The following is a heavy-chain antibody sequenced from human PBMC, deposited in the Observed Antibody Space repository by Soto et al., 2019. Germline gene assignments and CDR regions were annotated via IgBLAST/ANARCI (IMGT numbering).Heavy chain of an antibody. V-gene: IGHV3-23*01. D-gene: IGHD3-16*02. J-gene: IGHJ3*02. CDR3: ASFTFGGLIGPYDACDI. CDR1: GFTFSSYA. Sequence: EVQLLESGGGLVQTGGSLRLSCAASGFTFSSYAMSWVRQAPGKGLEWVSAISGSGGSTYYADSVKGRFTISRDNFKSTLYLQMNSLRAEDTAVYYCASFTFGGLIGPYDACDIWGKGTMVTVSS. CDR2: ISGSGGST.